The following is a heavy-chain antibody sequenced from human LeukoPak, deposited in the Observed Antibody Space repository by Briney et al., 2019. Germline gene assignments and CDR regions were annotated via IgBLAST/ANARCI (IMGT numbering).Heavy chain of an antibody. CDR3: ARGRTFYDSSGYYGYPPDY. Sequence: SETLSLTCTVSGGSISSSSFYWGWIRQPPGKGLEWIGSIYYSGSTYYNPSLKSRVTISVDTSKNQFSLKLSSVTAADTAVYYCARGRTFYDSSGYYGYPPDYWGQGTLVTVSS. V-gene: IGHV4-39*07. J-gene: IGHJ4*02. D-gene: IGHD3-22*01. CDR2: IYYSGST. CDR1: GGSISSSSFY.